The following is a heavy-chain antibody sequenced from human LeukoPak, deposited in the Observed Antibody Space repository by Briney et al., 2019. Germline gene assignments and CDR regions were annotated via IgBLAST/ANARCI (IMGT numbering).Heavy chain of an antibody. J-gene: IGHJ4*02. V-gene: IGHV4-59*01. D-gene: IGHD6-13*01. CDR1: GDSISSYY. CDR3: ARVYSSSWPDY. CDR2: IYYSGRT. Sequence: SETLSVTCTVSGDSISSYYWSWIRQPPGKGLEWIGYIYYSGRTNYNPSLKSRVTISVDTSKNQFSLKLSSVTAADTAVYYCARVYSSSWPDYWGQGTLVTVSS.